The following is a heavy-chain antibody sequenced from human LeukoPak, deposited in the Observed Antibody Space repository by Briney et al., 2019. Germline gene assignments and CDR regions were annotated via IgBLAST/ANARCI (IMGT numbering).Heavy chain of an antibody. CDR2: INPNSGGT. J-gene: IGHJ4*02. D-gene: IGHD1-26*01. CDR3: ARDGSYYHPFDY. V-gene: IGHV1-2*02. CDR1: GYTFTCYY. Sequence: ASVKVSCKASGYTFTCYYMHWVRQAPGQGLEWMGWINPNSGGTNYAQKFQGRVTMTRDTSISTAYMELSRLRSDDTAVYYCARDGSYYHPFDYWGQGTLVTVSS.